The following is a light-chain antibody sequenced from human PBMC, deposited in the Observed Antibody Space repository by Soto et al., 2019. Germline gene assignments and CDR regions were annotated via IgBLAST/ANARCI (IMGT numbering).Light chain of an antibody. CDR1: QNVYNN. J-gene: IGKJ4*01. CDR2: DAS. CDR3: QQCRNWPLT. V-gene: IGKV3-15*01. Sequence: EIVMTQSPATLSVSPGEGATLSCKASQNVYNNLAWNQQRPGQPPRLLIYDASTRANGISARFSGSGYGTEFTLTISSLQSEDFAVYFCQQCRNWPLTFGGGTKVEIK.